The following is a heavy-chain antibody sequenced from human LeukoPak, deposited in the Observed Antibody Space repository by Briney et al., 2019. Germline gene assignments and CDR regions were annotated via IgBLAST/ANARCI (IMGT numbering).Heavy chain of an antibody. CDR2: ISYDGSNK. J-gene: IGHJ4*02. Sequence: GGSLRLSRAASGFTFSSYGMHWVRQAPGKGLEWVAVISYDGSNKYCADSVKGRFTISRDNSKNTLYLQMNSLRAEDTAVYYCAKGNLGYWGQGTLVTVSS. CDR1: GFTFSSYG. D-gene: IGHD5-24*01. CDR3: AKGNLGY. V-gene: IGHV3-30*18.